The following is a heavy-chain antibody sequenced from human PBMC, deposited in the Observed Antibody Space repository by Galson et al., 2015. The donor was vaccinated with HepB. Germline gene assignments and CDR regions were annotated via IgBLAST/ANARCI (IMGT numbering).Heavy chain of an antibody. D-gene: IGHD2/OR15-2a*01. CDR2: ISHDGSYK. CDR3: AKIFRRLVVRHYMVV. Sequence: SLRLSCAASGFTFSSYGMHWVRQAPGKGLEWVAVISHDGSYKYYSDSVKGRFTISRDNSTNTLYLQMTRLRAEDTAVYYCAKIFRRLVVRHYMVVWGKGTSVTVSS. J-gene: IGHJ6*03. CDR1: GFTFSSYG. V-gene: IGHV3-30*18.